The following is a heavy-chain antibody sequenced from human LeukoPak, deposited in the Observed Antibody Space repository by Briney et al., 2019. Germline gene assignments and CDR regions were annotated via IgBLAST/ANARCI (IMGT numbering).Heavy chain of an antibody. J-gene: IGHJ4*02. CDR2: ISYDGSNK. CDR3: AKDARITMIVVVITYFDY. Sequence: GGSLRLSCAASGFTFSSYGMHWVRQAPGKGLEWVAVISYDGSNKYYADSVKGRFTISRDNSKNTLYLQMNSLRAEDTAVYYCAKDARITMIVVVITYFDYWGQGTLVTVSS. CDR1: GFTFSSYG. D-gene: IGHD3-22*01. V-gene: IGHV3-30*18.